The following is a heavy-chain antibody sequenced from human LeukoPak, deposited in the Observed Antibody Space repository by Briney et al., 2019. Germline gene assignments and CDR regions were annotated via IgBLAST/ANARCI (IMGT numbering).Heavy chain of an antibody. V-gene: IGHV1-2*02. CDR3: ARVPEAGPTFYYYGMDV. CDR1: GYTFTGYY. CDR2: INPNSGGT. Sequence: ASVKVSCKASGYTFTGYYIHWVRQAPGQGLEWMGWINPNSGGTNYAQKFQGRVTMTRDTSISTAYMELSRLRSDDTAVYYCARVPEAGPTFYYYGMDVWGQGTTVTVSS. J-gene: IGHJ6*02. D-gene: IGHD6-19*01.